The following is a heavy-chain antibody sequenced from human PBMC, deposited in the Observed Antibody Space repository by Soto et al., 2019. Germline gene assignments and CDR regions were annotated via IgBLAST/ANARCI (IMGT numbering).Heavy chain of an antibody. CDR2: IYYSGST. J-gene: IGHJ5*02. Sequence: QLQLQESGPGLVKPSETLSLTCTVSGGSISSDDYYWGWIRQPPGKGLEWIGSIYYSGSTYYNPSIIGLXXIAVDTSKNQFSLKLDSVTASDTAVYYGARHAAASSSWFAPWGQGTLVTVSS. D-gene: IGHD6-13*01. V-gene: IGHV4-39*01. CDR3: ARHAAASSSWFAP. CDR1: GGSISSDDYY.